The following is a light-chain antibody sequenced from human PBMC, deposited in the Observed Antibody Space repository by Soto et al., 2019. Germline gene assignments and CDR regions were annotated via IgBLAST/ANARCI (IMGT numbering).Light chain of an antibody. CDR2: DVS. CDR3: SSYTSSDQV. CDR1: SIDVGGYNY. Sequence: QSALTQPASVSGSPGQSITISCTGTSIDVGGYNYVSWYQQHPGKAPTLMIYDVSNRPSGVSNRFSGSKSGNTASLTISGFQAEDEADYYCSSYTSSDQVFGTGTKLTVL. V-gene: IGLV2-14*01. J-gene: IGLJ1*01.